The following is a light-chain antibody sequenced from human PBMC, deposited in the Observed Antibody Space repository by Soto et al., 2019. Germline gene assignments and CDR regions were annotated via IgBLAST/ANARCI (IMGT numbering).Light chain of an antibody. V-gene: IGKV1-5*01. CDR2: HAS. Sequence: DIQMTQSPSTLPASVGDRVTITCRASQSISNWLAWYRQKPGTAPKVLIYHASNLQSGVPSRFSGSGSGTEFTLTISSLQPDDFATYYCQQYNSYSFGQGTKVDI. J-gene: IGKJ1*01. CDR3: QQYNSYS. CDR1: QSISNW.